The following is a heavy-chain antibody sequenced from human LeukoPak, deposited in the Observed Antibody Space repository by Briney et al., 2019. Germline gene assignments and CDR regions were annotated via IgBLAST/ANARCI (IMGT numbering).Heavy chain of an antibody. Sequence: SETLSLTCAVSGGSISSGGYSWSWIRQPPGKGLEWIGYIYHSGSTYYNPSLKSRVTISVDRSKNQFSLKLSSVTAADTAVYYCARGRLDGYDFDYWGRGTLVTVSS. CDR1: GGSISSGGYS. D-gene: IGHD5-12*01. J-gene: IGHJ4*02. CDR3: ARGRLDGYDFDY. CDR2: IYHSGST. V-gene: IGHV4-30-2*01.